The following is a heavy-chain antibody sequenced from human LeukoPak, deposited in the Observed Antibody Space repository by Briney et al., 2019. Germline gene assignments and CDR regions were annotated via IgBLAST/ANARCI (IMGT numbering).Heavy chain of an antibody. J-gene: IGHJ5*02. V-gene: IGHV3-7*03. Sequence: PGGSLRLSCAASGFTFSSYWMSWVRQAPGKELEWVANIKQDGSEKYYVDSVKGRFTISRDNAKNSLYLQMNSLRAEDTAVYYCAIVVAARQGTIDPWGQGTLVTISS. CDR3: AIVVAARQGTIDP. CDR2: IKQDGSEK. D-gene: IGHD6-6*01. CDR1: GFTFSSYW.